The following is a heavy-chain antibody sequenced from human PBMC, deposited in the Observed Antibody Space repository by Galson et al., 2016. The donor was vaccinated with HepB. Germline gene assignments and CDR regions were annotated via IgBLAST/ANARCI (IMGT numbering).Heavy chain of an antibody. D-gene: IGHD2-21*02. V-gene: IGHV3-48*02. J-gene: IGHJ4*02. CDR3: AREHGGYCD. CDR2: ITPSSDAL. Sequence: SLRLSCAASGLTFSSYSMNWVRQAPGKGLEWISYITPSSDALHYADSVRGRFTISRDDAKKSLYLEMNSLRDEDTAVYYCAREHGGYCDWGQGTLVTVSS. CDR1: GLTFSSYS.